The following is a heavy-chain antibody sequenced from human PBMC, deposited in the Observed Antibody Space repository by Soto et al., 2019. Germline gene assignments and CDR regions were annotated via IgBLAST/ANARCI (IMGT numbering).Heavy chain of an antibody. D-gene: IGHD3-22*01. J-gene: IGHJ5*02. CDR1: GGSISSGGYS. Sequence: PSETLSLTCAVSGGSISSGGYSWSWIRQPPGKGLEWIGYIYHSGSTYYNPSLKSRVTISVDRSKNQFSLKLSSVTAADTAVYYCARAPGTMILLGWFDPWGQGTQVTVSS. V-gene: IGHV4-30-2*01. CDR3: ARAPGTMILLGWFDP. CDR2: IYHSGST.